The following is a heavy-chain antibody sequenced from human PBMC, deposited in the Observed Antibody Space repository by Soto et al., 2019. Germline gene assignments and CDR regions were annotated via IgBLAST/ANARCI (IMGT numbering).Heavy chain of an antibody. CDR2: ISSSSSTI. CDR3: ARDWGGYYYDSSGSQSFDY. Sequence: EVQLVESGGGLVQPGGSLRLSCAASGFTFSSYSMNWVRQAPGKGLEWVSYISSSSSTIYYADSVKGRFTISRDNAKNSLYLQMNSLRDEDTAVYYCARDWGGYYYDSSGSQSFDYWGQGTLVTVSS. CDR1: GFTFSSYS. D-gene: IGHD3-22*01. V-gene: IGHV3-48*02. J-gene: IGHJ4*02.